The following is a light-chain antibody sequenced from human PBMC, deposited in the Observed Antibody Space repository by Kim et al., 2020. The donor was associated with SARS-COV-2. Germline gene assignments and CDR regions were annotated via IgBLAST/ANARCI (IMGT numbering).Light chain of an antibody. CDR1: SSDIGGYNY. CDR2: DVT. J-gene: IGLJ1*01. Sequence: QAASVSGSPGQSITISCAGSSSDIGGYNYVSWYQQHPGEAPKLLFYDVTKRPSGLSDRFSVSKSGNTASLTISGLQTEDEADYYCISYSSSTTLVFG. V-gene: IGLV2-14*03. CDR3: ISYSSSTTLV.